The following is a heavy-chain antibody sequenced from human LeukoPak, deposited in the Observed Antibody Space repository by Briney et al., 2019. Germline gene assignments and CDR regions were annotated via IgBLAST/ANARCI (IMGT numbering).Heavy chain of an antibody. CDR3: ARAVYYYDSSGYPYWYFDL. D-gene: IGHD3-22*01. CDR2: IYYSGST. Sequence: SETLSLTCTVSGVSISSYYWSWIRQPPGKGLEWIGYIYYSGSTNYNPSLKSRVTISVDTSKNQFSLKLSSVTAADTAVYYCARAVYYYDSSGYPYWYFDLWGRGTLVTVCS. CDR1: GVSISSYY. V-gene: IGHV4-59*01. J-gene: IGHJ2*01.